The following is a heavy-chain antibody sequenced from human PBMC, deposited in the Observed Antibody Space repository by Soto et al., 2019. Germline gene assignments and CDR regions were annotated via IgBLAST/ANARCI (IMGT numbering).Heavy chain of an antibody. J-gene: IGHJ4*02. D-gene: IGHD3-22*01. CDR3: ARSYYYASSGYYYFDY. V-gene: IGHV3-30-3*01. Sequence: QVQLVESGGGVVQPGRSLRLSCAASGFTFSSYAMHWVRQAPGKGLEWVAVISYDGSNKYYADSVKGRFTISRDNSKNTLYLQMNSLRAEDTAVYYCARSYYYASSGYYYFDYWGQGTLVTVSS. CDR1: GFTFSSYA. CDR2: ISYDGSNK.